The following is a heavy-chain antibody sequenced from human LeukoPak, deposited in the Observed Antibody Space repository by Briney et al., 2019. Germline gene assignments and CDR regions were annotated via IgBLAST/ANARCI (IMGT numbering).Heavy chain of an antibody. CDR2: ISYGGSNK. CDR3: AREAVGAIYFDY. CDR1: GFTFSRYA. J-gene: IGHJ4*02. Sequence: GRSLRLSCAASGFTFSRYAMHWVRQAPGKGLEWLAFISYGGSNKYYADSVKGRFTISRDNSKNTVYLQVNSLRAEDTAVYFCAREAVGAIYFDYWGQGTLVTVSS. V-gene: IGHV3-30*04. D-gene: IGHD1-26*01.